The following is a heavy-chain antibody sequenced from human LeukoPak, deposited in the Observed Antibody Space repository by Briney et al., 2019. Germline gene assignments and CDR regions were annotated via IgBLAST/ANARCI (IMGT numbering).Heavy chain of an antibody. CDR3: ARGRDYPYYYMDV. CDR2: INWNGGST. D-gene: IGHD4-17*01. V-gene: IGHV3-20*01. Sequence: AGGSLRLSCAASGFTFDDYGMSWVRQAPGKGLEWVSGINWNGGSTGYADSVKGRFTISRDNAKNSLYLQMNSLRAEDTALYHCARGRDYPYYYMDVWGKGTTVTVSS. CDR1: GFTFDDYG. J-gene: IGHJ6*03.